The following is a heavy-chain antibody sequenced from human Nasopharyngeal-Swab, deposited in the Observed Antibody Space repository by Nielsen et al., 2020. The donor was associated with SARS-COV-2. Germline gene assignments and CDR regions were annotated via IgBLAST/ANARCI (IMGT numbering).Heavy chain of an antibody. D-gene: IGHD6-19*01. J-gene: IGHJ6*02. CDR3: ASPYSSGWYGDYGLDV. CDR1: GLTSSSYW. Sequence: GGSLRLSCAASGLTSSSYWMHWVRQAPGKGLVWVSRINSDGISTTYADSVKGRFTISRDNAKNTLYLQMNSLRAEDTAVYYCASPYSSGWYGDYGLDVWGQGTTVTVSS. CDR2: INSDGIST. V-gene: IGHV3-74*01.